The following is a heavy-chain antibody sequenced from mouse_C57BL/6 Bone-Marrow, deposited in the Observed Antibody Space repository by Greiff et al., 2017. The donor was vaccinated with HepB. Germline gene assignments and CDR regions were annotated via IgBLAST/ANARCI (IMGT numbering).Heavy chain of an antibody. J-gene: IGHJ3*01. CDR2: INPGSGGT. CDR1: GYAFTNYL. D-gene: IGHD2-2*01. CDR3: ARSRGYEARFAY. V-gene: IGHV1-54*01. Sequence: QVQLQQSGAELVRPGTSVKVSCKASGYAFTNYLIEWVKQRPGQGLEWIGVINPGSGGTNYNEKFKGKATLTADKSSSTAYMQLSSLTSEDSAVYFCARSRGYEARFAYWGQGTLVTVSA.